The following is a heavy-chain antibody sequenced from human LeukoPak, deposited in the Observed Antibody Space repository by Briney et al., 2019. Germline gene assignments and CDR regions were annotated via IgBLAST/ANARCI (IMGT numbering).Heavy chain of an antibody. Sequence: SVKVSCKASGGTFSSYAISWVRQAPGQGLEWMGGVIPIFGTANYAQKLQGRVTITTDESTSTAYMELCSLSSEDTAVYYCAREPPQSSSGWYNWFDPWGQGTLVTVSS. V-gene: IGHV1-69*05. CDR1: GGTFSSYA. J-gene: IGHJ5*02. CDR2: VIPIFGTA. D-gene: IGHD6-19*01. CDR3: AREPPQSSSGWYNWFDP.